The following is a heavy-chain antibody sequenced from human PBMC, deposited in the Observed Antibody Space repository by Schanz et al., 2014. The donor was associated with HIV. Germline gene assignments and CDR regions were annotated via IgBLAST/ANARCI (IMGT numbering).Heavy chain of an antibody. CDR2: MNPNSGNT. Sequence: QVQLVQSGAEVKKPGASVKVSCKASGYTFTSYDIHWVRQATGQGLEWMGWMNPNSGNTGYAQKFQGRVTMTRKTSISTAYMELSSLRSDDTAVYFCARSNYDILRARAYYYYYGLDVWGQGTTVTVSS. V-gene: IGHV1-8*01. CDR1: GYTFTSYD. J-gene: IGHJ6*02. D-gene: IGHD3-9*01. CDR3: ARSNYDILRARAYYYYYGLDV.